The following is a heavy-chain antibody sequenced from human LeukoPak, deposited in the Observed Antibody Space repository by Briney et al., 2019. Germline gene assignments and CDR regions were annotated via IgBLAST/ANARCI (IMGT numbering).Heavy chain of an antibody. CDR1: GYTFTSYG. J-gene: IGHJ6*03. CDR2: ISAYNGNT. D-gene: IGHD6-6*01. V-gene: IGHV1-18*01. Sequence: ASVKVSCKASGYTFTSYGISWVRQAPGQGLEWMGWISAYNGNTNYVQKLQGRVTMTTDTSTSTAYMELRSLRSDDTAVYYCARGEAARPKQPIKTYYMDVWGKGTTVTVSS. CDR3: ARGEAARPKQPIKTYYMDV.